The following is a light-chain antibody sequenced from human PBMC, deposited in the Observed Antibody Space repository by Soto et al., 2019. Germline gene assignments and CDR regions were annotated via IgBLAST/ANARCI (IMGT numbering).Light chain of an antibody. CDR3: QNWGTGTGV. J-gene: IGLJ3*02. CDR2: DVS. V-gene: IGLV2-11*01. CDR1: SSDVGGYNY. Sequence: QSVLTQPRSVSGSPGQSVTISCTGTSSDVGGYNYVSWYQQHPGKAPKLMIYDVSQRPLGVPFRFSSSKSGNTAALTISGLQAEDEAYYCSQNWGTGTGVFGGGTKLTVL.